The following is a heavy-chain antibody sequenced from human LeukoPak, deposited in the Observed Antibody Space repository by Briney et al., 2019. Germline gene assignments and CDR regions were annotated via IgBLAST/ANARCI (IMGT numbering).Heavy chain of an antibody. Sequence: SETLSLTCTVSGYSISSGYFWGWIRQPPGKGLEWIGSIYHSGTTYYHPSLKSRVTISVDTSKIQFSLKLSSGTAADTAVYYCARDNRQQQLDFDYWGQGTLVTVSS. CDR2: IYHSGTT. CDR3: ARDNRQQQLDFDY. CDR1: GYSISSGYF. V-gene: IGHV4-38-2*02. J-gene: IGHJ4*02. D-gene: IGHD6-13*01.